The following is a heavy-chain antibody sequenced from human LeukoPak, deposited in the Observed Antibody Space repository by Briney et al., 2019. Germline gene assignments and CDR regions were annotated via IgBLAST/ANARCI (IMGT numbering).Heavy chain of an antibody. J-gene: IGHJ4*02. CDR3: AKHPSGLPNYFDY. Sequence: GGSLRLSCAASGFTFSSYAMSLVRQAPGKGLEWVSAISGSGGSTYYADSVKGRFTISRDNSKNTLYLQMNSLRAEDTAVYYCAKHPSGLPNYFDYWGQGTLVTVSS. V-gene: IGHV3-23*01. CDR2: ISGSGGST. CDR1: GFTFSSYA. D-gene: IGHD6-25*01.